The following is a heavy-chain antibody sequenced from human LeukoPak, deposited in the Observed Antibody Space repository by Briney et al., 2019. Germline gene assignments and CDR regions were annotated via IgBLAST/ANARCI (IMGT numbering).Heavy chain of an antibody. D-gene: IGHD3-10*01. CDR1: GGSFSGYY. V-gene: IGHV4-34*01. CDR3: ARAPGTTFDY. CDR2: INHSGGT. Sequence: SETLSLTCAVYGGSFSGYYWSWVRAPPGKGRECIGEINHSGGTNYNPSLKSRVTISVDTSTTQYSLMLSSVTASATADYYGARAPGTTFDYWGHGNMVTVSS. J-gene: IGHJ5*01.